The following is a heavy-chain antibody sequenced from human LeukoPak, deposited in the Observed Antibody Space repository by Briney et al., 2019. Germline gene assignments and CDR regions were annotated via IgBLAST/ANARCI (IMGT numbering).Heavy chain of an antibody. CDR3: ATTKGIAAAGSIFDY. V-gene: IGHV3-21*01. Sequence: PGGSLRLSCAASGFTFSSYSMIWLRQAPRKGLAWVSSISSSSSYIYYADSVKGRFTISRDNAKNSLYLQMNSLRAEDTAAYYCATTKGIAAAGSIFDYWGQGTLVTVSS. CDR1: GFTFSSYS. CDR2: ISSSSSYI. D-gene: IGHD6-13*01. J-gene: IGHJ4*02.